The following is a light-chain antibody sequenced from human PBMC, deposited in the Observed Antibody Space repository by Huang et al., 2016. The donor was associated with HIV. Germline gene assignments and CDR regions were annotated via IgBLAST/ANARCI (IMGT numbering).Light chain of an antibody. CDR3: QQTHTTPWT. CDR2: ATS. V-gene: IGKV1-39*01. CDR1: QSVTSY. J-gene: IGKJ1*01. Sequence: DIHMTQSPSSLPASVGDRVTITCRASQSVTSYLNWYQQRPGKAPNLLIYATSSLQGGVPSRFRGSGSGTHFTLTISSLQPEEFATYYCQQTHTTPWTFGRGTTVEMK.